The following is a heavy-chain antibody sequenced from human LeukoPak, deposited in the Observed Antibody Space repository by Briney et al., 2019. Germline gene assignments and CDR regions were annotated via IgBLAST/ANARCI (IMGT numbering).Heavy chain of an antibody. Sequence: PGGSLRLSCAASGFTFSSYAMSWVRQAPGKGLEWVSAISGSGGSTYYADSVKGRFTISRDNSKNTLYLQMNSLRAEDTAVYYCAKLTSMWLQTNGDFDYWGQGTLVTVSS. CDR2: ISGSGGST. V-gene: IGHV3-23*01. D-gene: IGHD3-22*01. J-gene: IGHJ4*02. CDR1: GFTFSSYA. CDR3: AKLTSMWLQTNGDFDY.